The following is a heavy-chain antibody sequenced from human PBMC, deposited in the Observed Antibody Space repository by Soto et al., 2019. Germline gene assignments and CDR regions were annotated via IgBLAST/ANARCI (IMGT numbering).Heavy chain of an antibody. CDR1: GFTFSSYS. CDR2: ISSSSSTI. Sequence: GGPLRLSCAASGFTFSSYSMNWVRQAPGKGLEWVSYISSSSSTIYYADSVKGRFTISRDEFTNSLYLQLNSLRVEDTAVYFCARDSTWSFDYWGQGTPVTVSS. D-gene: IGHD2-8*02. J-gene: IGHJ4*02. V-gene: IGHV3-48*01. CDR3: ARDSTWSFDY.